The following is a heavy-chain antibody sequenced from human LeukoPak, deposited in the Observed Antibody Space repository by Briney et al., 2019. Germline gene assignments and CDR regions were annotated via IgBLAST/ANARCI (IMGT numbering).Heavy chain of an antibody. CDR2: ISAYNGNT. J-gene: IGHJ4*02. Sequence: ASVKVSCKASGGTFSSYGISWVRQAPGQGLEWMGWISAYNGNTNYAQKFQGRVTMTTDTSTSTAYMELRSLRSGDTAVYYCARDLSMVRGVEGFWGQGTLVTVSS. CDR3: ARDLSMVRGVEGF. CDR1: GGTFSSYG. V-gene: IGHV1-18*01. D-gene: IGHD3-10*01.